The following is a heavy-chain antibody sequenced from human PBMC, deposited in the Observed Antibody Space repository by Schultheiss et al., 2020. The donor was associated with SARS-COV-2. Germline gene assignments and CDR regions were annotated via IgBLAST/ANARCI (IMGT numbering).Heavy chain of an antibody. Sequence: SETLSLTCAVYGGSFSGYYWSWIRQPPGKGLEWIGRIYTSGSTNYNPSLKSRVTISVDTSKNQFSLKLSSVTAADTAVYYCASGQYYDYVWGSYRPFDYWGQGTLVTVSS. CDR2: IYTSGST. J-gene: IGHJ4*02. D-gene: IGHD3-16*02. CDR1: GGSFSGYY. V-gene: IGHV4-4*08. CDR3: ASGQYYDYVWGSYRPFDY.